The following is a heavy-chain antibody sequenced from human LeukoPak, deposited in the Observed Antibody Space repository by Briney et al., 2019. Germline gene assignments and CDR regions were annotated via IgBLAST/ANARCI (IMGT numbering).Heavy chain of an antibody. D-gene: IGHD3-10*01. J-gene: IGHJ5*02. Sequence: ASVKVSCKASGYTFTGYYMHWVRQAPGQGLEWMGWMNPNSGGTNYAQKFQGRVTMTRDTSISTAYMELSRLRSDDTAVYYCARDYGSGSYVWFDPWGQGTLVTVSS. CDR2: MNPNSGGT. V-gene: IGHV1-2*02. CDR1: GYTFTGYY. CDR3: ARDYGSGSYVWFDP.